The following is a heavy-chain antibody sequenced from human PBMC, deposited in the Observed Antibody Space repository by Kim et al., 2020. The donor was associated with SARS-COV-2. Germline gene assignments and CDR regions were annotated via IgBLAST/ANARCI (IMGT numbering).Heavy chain of an antibody. CDR3: AREEYSSEGYYYYGMDV. V-gene: IGHV1-69*13. D-gene: IGHD6-6*01. Sequence: SVKVSCKASGGTFSSYAISWVRQAPGQGLEWMGGIIPIFGTANYAQKFQGRVTITADESTSTAYMELSSLRSEDTAVYYCAREEYSSEGYYYYGMDVWGQGTTVTVSS. J-gene: IGHJ6*02. CDR2: IIPIFGTA. CDR1: GGTFSSYA.